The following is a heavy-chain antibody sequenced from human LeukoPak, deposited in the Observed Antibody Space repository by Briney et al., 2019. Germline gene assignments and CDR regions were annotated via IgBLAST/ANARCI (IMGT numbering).Heavy chain of an antibody. D-gene: IGHD2-2*02. Sequence: ASVKVSCKASGYPFTSYYINWVRQAPGQELEWMGWISAYNGDTNYAQNLQGRVTMTTDTSTDTAYMELRSLRSDDTAVYYCARDGLSYTNPNNWFDPWGQGTLVTVSS. V-gene: IGHV1-18*01. CDR1: GYPFTSYY. J-gene: IGHJ5*02. CDR3: ARDGLSYTNPNNWFDP. CDR2: ISAYNGDT.